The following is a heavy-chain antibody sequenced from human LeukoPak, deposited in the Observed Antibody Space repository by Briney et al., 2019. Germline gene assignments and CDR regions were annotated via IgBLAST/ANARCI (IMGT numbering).Heavy chain of an antibody. J-gene: IGHJ5*02. CDR2: ISGYSGKT. V-gene: IGHV1-18*01. D-gene: IGHD2-21*01. CDR1: GYSFNKFG. Sequence: GASVTVSCKASGYSFNKFGISWVRQAPGQGLEWMGWISGYSGKTDSAQKLQDRVTMTTDNSTSTAYLELRSLRSDDTAVYFCVRVGSAYGDPLEFDLWGQGTLVTVSS. CDR3: VRVGSAYGDPLEFDL.